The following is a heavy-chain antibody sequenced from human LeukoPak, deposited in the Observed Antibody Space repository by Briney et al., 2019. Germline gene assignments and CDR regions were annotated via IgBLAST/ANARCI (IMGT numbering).Heavy chain of an antibody. Sequence: EPSETLSLTCAVYGGSFSDYFWSWIRQPPGKGLEWIGEINHSGSTDYNPSLKSRVTMSVDTSKNQFSLKLSSVTAADTAVYYCARERKVVYPQYQRYDAFDIWGQGTMVTVSS. CDR1: GGSFSDYF. CDR3: ARERKVVYPQYQRYDAFDI. V-gene: IGHV4-34*01. CDR2: INHSGST. J-gene: IGHJ3*02. D-gene: IGHD2-2*01.